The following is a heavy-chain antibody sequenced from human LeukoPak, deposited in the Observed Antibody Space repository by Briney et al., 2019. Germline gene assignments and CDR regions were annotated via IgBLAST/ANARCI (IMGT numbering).Heavy chain of an antibody. CDR1: VLPFSSSLYE. J-gene: IGHJ4*02. CDR2: IYYSESP. CDR3: ARHGEAVEPAMGYLVY. Sequence: PSETLSLTCTVSVLPFSSSLYEWGWIRQPPGKGLEWNGSIYYSESPHYQSSRKSQVTISVVKAKNQFSLKLSSVTAADTAVYYCARHGEAVEPAMGYLVYWGQGTLVSV. D-gene: IGHD5-18*01. V-gene: IGHV4-39*01.